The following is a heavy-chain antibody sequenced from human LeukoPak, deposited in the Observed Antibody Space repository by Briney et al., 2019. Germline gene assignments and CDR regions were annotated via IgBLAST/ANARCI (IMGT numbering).Heavy chain of an antibody. CDR3: ARRFYYDSSGYFYEPYNFDS. V-gene: IGHV3-21*01. Sequence: GGSLRLSCAASGFSFSTYSMNWVRQAPGKGLEWGSSISSSSYHIYYADSVKGRFTISRDNAKNSLYLQMGSLRAEDTAVYYCARRFYYDSSGYFYEPYNFDSWGQGTLVTVSS. CDR2: ISSSSYHI. CDR1: GFSFSTYS. J-gene: IGHJ4*02. D-gene: IGHD3-22*01.